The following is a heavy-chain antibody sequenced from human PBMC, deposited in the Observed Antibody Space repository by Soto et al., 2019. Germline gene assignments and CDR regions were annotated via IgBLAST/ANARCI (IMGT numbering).Heavy chain of an antibody. J-gene: IGHJ4*02. CDR2: MYYNGST. Sequence: SETLSLTCSVSGGFISSYYWSWIRQPPGKGLEWIGYMYYNGSTNYNPSLKSRVTISGDTSKNHFSLKVSSVTAADTAVYYCARDDYGDSIDYWGQGTLVTVSS. CDR1: GGFISSYY. D-gene: IGHD4-17*01. V-gene: IGHV4-59*01. CDR3: ARDDYGDSIDY.